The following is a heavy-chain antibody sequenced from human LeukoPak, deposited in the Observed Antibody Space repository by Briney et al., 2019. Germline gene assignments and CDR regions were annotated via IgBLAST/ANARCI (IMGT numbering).Heavy chain of an antibody. CDR3: AGSAAGSFDY. CDR1: GASISGYY. Sequence: SETLSLTCTVSGASISGYYWSWIRQPPGKGLEWIGEINHSGSTNYNPSLKSRVTISVDTSKNQFSLKLSSVTAADTAVYYCAGSAAGSFDYWGQGTLVTVSS. CDR2: INHSGST. D-gene: IGHD6-13*01. J-gene: IGHJ4*02. V-gene: IGHV4-34*01.